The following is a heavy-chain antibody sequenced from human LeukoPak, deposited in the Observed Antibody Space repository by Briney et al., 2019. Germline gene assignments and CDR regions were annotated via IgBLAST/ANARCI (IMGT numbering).Heavy chain of an antibody. V-gene: IGHV4-61*02. CDR1: AGFISSNHYY. Sequence: SETLSLTCTVSAGFISSNHYYWGWLPQPPEKGLEWIGRNYTTGSTKHNHSLQSRGSISVDTSKNQFSLKLSSVTAADTAVYYCARSYGSGRYYSPDAFEIWGKGTMVTVSS. CDR2: NYTTGST. J-gene: IGHJ3*02. CDR3: ARSYGSGRYYSPDAFEI. D-gene: IGHD3-10*01.